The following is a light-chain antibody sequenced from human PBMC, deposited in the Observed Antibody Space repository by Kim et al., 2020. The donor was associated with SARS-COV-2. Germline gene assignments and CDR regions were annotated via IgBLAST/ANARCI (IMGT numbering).Light chain of an antibody. J-gene: IGLJ3*02. V-gene: IGLV10-54*01. CDR1: SNNVGNEG. CDR2: RNN. CDR3: SAWDYSVNAWV. Sequence: QTATLTCTGDSNNVGNEGAAWRQQHPGHPPKLLFYRNNDRPSGISQRLSASRSGSTASLTITGLQPDDEADYYCSAWDYSVNAWVFGGGTQLTVL.